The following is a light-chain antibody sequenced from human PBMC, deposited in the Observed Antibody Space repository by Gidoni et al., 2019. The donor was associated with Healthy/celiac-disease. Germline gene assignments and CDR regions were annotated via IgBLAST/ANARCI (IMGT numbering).Light chain of an antibody. CDR3: SSYTSSSTYVV. CDR1: SSDVGSYNR. Sequence: QSALTQPPSVSGSPGQSGTISCTGTSSDVGSYNRVSWYQQPPGTAPTLMIYEVSNRPSGVPDRFSGSKSVNTASLTISGLQAEDEADYYCSSYTSSSTYVVFGGGTKLTVL. CDR2: EVS. J-gene: IGLJ2*01. V-gene: IGLV2-18*02.